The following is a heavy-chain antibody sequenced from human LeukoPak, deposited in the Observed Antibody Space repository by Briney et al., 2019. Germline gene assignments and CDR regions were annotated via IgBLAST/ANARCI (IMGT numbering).Heavy chain of an antibody. V-gene: IGHV4-4*09. J-gene: IGHJ1*01. CDR3: ARHAGGYCSSTSCYTGYFQH. Sequence: PSETLSLTCTVSGGSISSYYWSWIRQPPGKGLEWIGYIYTSGSTNYNPSLKSRVTVSVDTSKNQFSLKLSSVTAADTAVYYCARHAGGYCSSTSCYTGYFQHWGQGTLDTVSS. D-gene: IGHD2-2*02. CDR1: GGSISSYY. CDR2: IYTSGST.